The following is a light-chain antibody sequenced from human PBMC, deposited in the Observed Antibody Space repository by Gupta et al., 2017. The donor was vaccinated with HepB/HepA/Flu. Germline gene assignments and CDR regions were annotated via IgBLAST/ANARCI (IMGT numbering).Light chain of an antibody. CDR2: KAS. CDR3: QQYYDYST. CDR1: QSIDRW. Sequence: DIQMTQSPSTLSASVGDKVTLTRRASQSIDRWLAWYKQTPGKAPEILIYKASRLESGVPSRFSGGGSGTEFTLTITGLQPDDFATYYCQQYYDYSTFGQGTKVEVK. V-gene: IGKV1-5*03. J-gene: IGKJ1*01.